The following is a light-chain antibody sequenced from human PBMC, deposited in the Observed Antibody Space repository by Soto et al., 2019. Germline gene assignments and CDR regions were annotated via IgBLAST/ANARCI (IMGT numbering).Light chain of an antibody. CDR1: SSNIARRS. V-gene: IGLV1-44*01. CDR2: SSD. Sequence: QAVVTQPPSASATPGQRVTISCSGSSSNIARRSVYWYQQLPGTAPKLLMYSSDLRPSGVPDRFSGSKSGTTASLAISGLQSEDEADYYCAAWHDSLNGVLFGGGTKLTVL. CDR3: AAWHDSLNGVL. J-gene: IGLJ2*01.